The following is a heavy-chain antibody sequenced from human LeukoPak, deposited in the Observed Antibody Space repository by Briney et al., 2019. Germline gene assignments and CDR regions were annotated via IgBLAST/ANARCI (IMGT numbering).Heavy chain of an antibody. Sequence: SETLSLTCTVSGGSISSSSYYWGWIRQPPGKGLEWIGSIYYSGSTYYNPSLKSRVTISVDTSKNQFSLKLSSVTAADTAVYYCARGHSTGWYGGSYFSYWGQGTLVTVSS. CDR2: IYYSGST. D-gene: IGHD1-26*01. J-gene: IGHJ4*02. V-gene: IGHV4-39*07. CDR1: GGSISSSSYY. CDR3: ARGHSTGWYGGSYFSY.